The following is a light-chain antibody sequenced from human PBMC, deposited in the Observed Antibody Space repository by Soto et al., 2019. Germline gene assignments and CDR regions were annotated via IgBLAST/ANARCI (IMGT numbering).Light chain of an antibody. V-gene: IGKV1-39*01. CDR1: QSISSY. J-gene: IGKJ5*01. Sequence: DIQLTQSPASLSASVGDRVTITCRASQSISSYLNWYQQKPGKAPKLLIYAASSLQSGVPSKFSGSGSATDFTLTISSLPPEDFATYYCQQSYSTQITFGQGTLLEIK. CDR2: AAS. CDR3: QQSYSTQIT.